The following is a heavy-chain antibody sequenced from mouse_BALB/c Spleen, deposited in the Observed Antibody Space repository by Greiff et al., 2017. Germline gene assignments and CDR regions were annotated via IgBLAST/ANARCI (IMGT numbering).Heavy chain of an antibody. CDR3: ARPSTGNWFAY. V-gene: IGHV7-3*02. Sequence: EVHLVESGGGLVQPGGSLRLSCATSGFTFTDYYMSWVRQPPGKALEWLGFIRNKANGYTTEYSASVKGRFTISRDNSQSILYLQMNTLRAEDSATYYCARPSTGNWFAYWGQGTLVTVSA. CDR2: IRNKANGYTT. CDR1: GFTFTDYY. D-gene: IGHD4-1*02. J-gene: IGHJ3*01.